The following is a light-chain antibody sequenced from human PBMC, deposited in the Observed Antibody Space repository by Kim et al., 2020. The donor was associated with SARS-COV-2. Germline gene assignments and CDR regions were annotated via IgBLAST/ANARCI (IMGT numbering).Light chain of an antibody. Sequence: EIVLTQSPATLSLSPGERATLSCRASQSVSNYLAWYQQKPGHAPRLLIYDASNRATGVPARFSGSGSGTDFTLTINSLEPEDFAIYYCHQLENGPRTFGQGTKVDIK. CDR1: QSVSNY. V-gene: IGKV3-11*01. CDR2: DAS. CDR3: HQLENGPRT. J-gene: IGKJ1*01.